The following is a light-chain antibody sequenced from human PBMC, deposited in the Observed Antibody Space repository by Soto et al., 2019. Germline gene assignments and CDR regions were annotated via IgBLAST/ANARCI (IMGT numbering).Light chain of an antibody. CDR2: QTS. Sequence: DIQMTQSPSTLSASVGDRVTITCRASQSISSWLAWYQQQPGKAPKLLIYQTSILESGVPSRFSGSGSGTEFTLTISSLQPDDFATHYCQQYNSYSVTFGQGTKVEIK. J-gene: IGKJ1*01. CDR1: QSISSW. V-gene: IGKV1-5*03. CDR3: QQYNSYSVT.